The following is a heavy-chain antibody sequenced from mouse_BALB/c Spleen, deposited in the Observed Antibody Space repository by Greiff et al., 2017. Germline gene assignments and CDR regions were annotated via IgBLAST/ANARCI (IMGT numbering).Heavy chain of an antibody. V-gene: IGHV8-12*01. CDR2: IYWYDDK. J-gene: IGHJ2*01. CDR1: GFSLSTSGMG. D-gene: IGHD1-1*01. CDR3: ARNYYGSLDY. Sequence: QVTLKESGPGILQPSQTLSLTCSFSGFSLSTSGMGVSWIRQPSGKGLEWLAHIYWYDDKRYNPSLKSRLTISKDTSRNQVFLKITSVDTADTATYYCARNYYGSLDYWGQGTTLTVSS.